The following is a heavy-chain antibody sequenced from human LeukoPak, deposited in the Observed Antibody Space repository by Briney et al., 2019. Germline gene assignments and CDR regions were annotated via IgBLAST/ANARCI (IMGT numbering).Heavy chain of an antibody. J-gene: IGHJ4*02. V-gene: IGHV5-51*01. CDR2: LYPCDSDT. CDR1: GYNFTSYW. Sequence: GGSLQLSCHCSGYNFTSYWIGSARQLPGKGLEWMGILYPCDSDTRYSPSFQGQVTISADKSISTAYLQWSSLKASDTAMYYCARHNFGGYNFPFDYWGQGTLVTVSS. CDR3: ARHNFGGYNFPFDY. D-gene: IGHD5-24*01.